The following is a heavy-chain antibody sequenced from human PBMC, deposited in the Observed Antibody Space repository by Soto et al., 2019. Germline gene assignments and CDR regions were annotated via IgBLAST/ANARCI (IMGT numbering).Heavy chain of an antibody. J-gene: IGHJ5*02. Sequence: ESLKISCKGSGYSFTSYWITWVRQMPGKGLEWMGRIDPSDSYTNYSPSFQGHVTISVDKTISTAYLQWSSLKASDTAMYYCARFQSQRGFDPWGQGTLVTVSS. D-gene: IGHD6-25*01. CDR2: IDPSDSYT. CDR3: ARFQSQRGFDP. CDR1: GYSFTSYW. V-gene: IGHV5-10-1*01.